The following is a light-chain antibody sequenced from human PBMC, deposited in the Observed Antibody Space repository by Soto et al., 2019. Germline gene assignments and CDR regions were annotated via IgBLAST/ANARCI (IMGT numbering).Light chain of an antibody. CDR3: QTWGTGIQV. CDR1: SGHSSYA. Sequence: QPVLTQSPSASASLGASVKLTCTLSSGHSSYAIAWHQQQPEKGPRYLMKLNSDGSHSKGDGIPDRFSGSSSGAERYLPISSLQSEDEDDYYCQTWGTGIQVFGGGTKVTVL. CDR2: LNSDGSH. J-gene: IGLJ3*02. V-gene: IGLV4-69*01.